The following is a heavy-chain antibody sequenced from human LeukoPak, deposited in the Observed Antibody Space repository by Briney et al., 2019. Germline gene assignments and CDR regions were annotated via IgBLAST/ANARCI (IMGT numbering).Heavy chain of an antibody. J-gene: IGHJ1*01. D-gene: IGHD6-19*01. CDR1: GFTFSNYW. V-gene: IGHV3-74*01. CDR2: INSDGSGI. Sequence: GGSLRLSCAASGFTFSNYWMHWVRQAPGKGLVWVSRINSDGSGIDYADSVKGRVTISRDNAKNTLYLQMNRPRAEDTAVYYCAKDQQWLGVEYFQHWGQGTLVTVSS. CDR3: AKDQQWLGVEYFQH.